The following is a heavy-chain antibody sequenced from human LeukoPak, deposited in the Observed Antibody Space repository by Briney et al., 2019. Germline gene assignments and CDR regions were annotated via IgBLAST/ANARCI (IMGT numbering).Heavy chain of an antibody. Sequence: SETLSLTCTVSGGSISSYYWSWIRQPPGKGLEWIGYIYYSGSTNYNPSLKSRVTISVDTSKNRFSLKLSSVTAADTAVYYCARERSGRYYDYWGQGNLVTVSS. J-gene: IGHJ4*02. D-gene: IGHD1-26*01. V-gene: IGHV4-59*01. CDR2: IYYSGST. CDR1: GGSISSYY. CDR3: ARERSGRYYDY.